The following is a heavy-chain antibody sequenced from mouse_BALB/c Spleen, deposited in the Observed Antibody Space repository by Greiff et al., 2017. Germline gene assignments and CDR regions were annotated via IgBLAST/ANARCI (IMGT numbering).Heavy chain of an antibody. CDR1: GFTINDSY. J-gene: IGHJ2*01. Sequence: VQLKESGAELVKPGASVKLSCTASGFTINDSYMHWVQQRPEQGLEWIGRIDPADGNTKYDPKFQGKATITADTSSNTANLQLSRLTSEDTAVYCGVGMNSYAIDYWGQGTTLTVSS. D-gene: IGHD2-14*01. V-gene: IGHV14-3*02. CDR3: VGMNSYAIDY. CDR2: IDPADGNT.